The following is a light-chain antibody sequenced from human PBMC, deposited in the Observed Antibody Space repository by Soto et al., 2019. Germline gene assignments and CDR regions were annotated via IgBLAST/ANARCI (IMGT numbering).Light chain of an antibody. CDR1: SSAVGGYNY. V-gene: IGLV2-8*01. CDR3: SSFPV. J-gene: IGLJ1*01. Sequence: QSALTQPPSASGSPGQSVTISCTGTSSAVGGYNYVSWYQPHPGKAPKRMLYEVSKRPSGVPDRCSGSKSGNTASLPVSGVEAEYEAEYYCSSFPVFGTGTKLTVL. CDR2: EVS.